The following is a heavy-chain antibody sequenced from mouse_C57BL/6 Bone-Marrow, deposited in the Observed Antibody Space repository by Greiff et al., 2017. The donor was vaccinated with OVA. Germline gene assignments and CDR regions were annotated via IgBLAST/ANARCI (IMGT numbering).Heavy chain of an antibody. D-gene: IGHD1-1*01. J-gene: IGHJ2*01. V-gene: IGHV3-6*01. CDR3: ARGYYGSLFDY. Sequence: ESGPGLVKPSQSLSLTCSVTGYSITSGYYWNWIRQFPGNKLEWMGYISYDGSNNYNPSLKNRISITRDTSKNQFLLKLNSVTTEDTATYYCARGYYGSLFDYWGQGTTLTVSS. CDR2: ISYDGSN. CDR1: GYSITSGYY.